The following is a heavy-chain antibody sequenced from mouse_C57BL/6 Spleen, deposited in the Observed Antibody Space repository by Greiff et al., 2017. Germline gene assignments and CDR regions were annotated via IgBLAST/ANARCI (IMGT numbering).Heavy chain of an antibody. V-gene: IGHV1-39*01. CDR3: AREDEDYGRYYFDY. D-gene: IGHD2-4*01. CDR1: GYSFTDYN. Sequence: VQLQQSGPELVKPGASVKLSCKASGYSFTDYNMNWVKQSNGKSLEWIGEINPNYGTTSYNQKFKGKVTLTVDQSSSTAYMQLNSLTSEDSAVYSCAREDEDYGRYYFDYWGQGTTLTVSS. CDR2: INPNYGTT. J-gene: IGHJ2*01.